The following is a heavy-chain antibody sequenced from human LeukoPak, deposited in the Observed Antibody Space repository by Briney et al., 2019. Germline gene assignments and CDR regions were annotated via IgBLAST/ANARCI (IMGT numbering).Heavy chain of an antibody. D-gene: IGHD3-22*01. Sequence: GGSLRLSCAASGFIFSSYSMNWVRQAPGKGLEWVSYISSSSSTIYYADSVKGRFTISRDNAKNSLYLQMNSLRDEDTAVYYCARESYYYDSTGYYYFDHWGQGTLVTVSS. V-gene: IGHV3-48*02. J-gene: IGHJ4*02. CDR3: ARESYYYDSTGYYYFDH. CDR1: GFIFSSYS. CDR2: ISSSSSTI.